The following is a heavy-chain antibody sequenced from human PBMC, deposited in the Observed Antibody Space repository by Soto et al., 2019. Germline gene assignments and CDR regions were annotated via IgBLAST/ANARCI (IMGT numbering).Heavy chain of an antibody. CDR3: AKARIEPYCSGGRCPPPDY. CDR2: ITRDSAYI. D-gene: IGHD2-15*01. Sequence: EVQPMESGGGLVKPGESLRLSCAASGFTFSFYTMDWVRQAPGKGLEWVSSITRDSAYIYYADSVKGRFTISRDNAKNSLYLQMNSLRADDTAVYYCAKARIEPYCSGGRCPPPDYWGQGTLVTVSS. V-gene: IGHV3-21*01. J-gene: IGHJ4*02. CDR1: GFTFSFYT.